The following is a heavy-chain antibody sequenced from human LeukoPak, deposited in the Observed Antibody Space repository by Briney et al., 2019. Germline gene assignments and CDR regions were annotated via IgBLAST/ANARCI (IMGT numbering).Heavy chain of an antibody. Sequence: VASVKVSFKASGGTFSKYAINWVRPAPGKGVEWMGGIIPAFGSSNYSQKFQGRVTHTTDTSTNTAYMEMSSLRSEDTAVYYCARVGPLGGSSWYAGILGYSDFWGQGTLVTVSS. CDR1: GGTFSKYA. J-gene: IGHJ4*02. V-gene: IGHV1-69*05. D-gene: IGHD6-13*01. CDR3: ARVGPLGGSSWYAGILGYSDF. CDR2: IIPAFGSS.